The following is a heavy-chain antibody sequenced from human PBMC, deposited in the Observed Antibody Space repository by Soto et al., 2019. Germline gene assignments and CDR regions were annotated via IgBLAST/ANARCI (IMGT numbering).Heavy chain of an antibody. J-gene: IGHJ6*02. Sequence: PSETLSLTCAVSGGSISSGGSSWSWIRQPPGKGLEWIGYIYHSGSTYYNPSLKSRVTISVDRSKNQFSLKLSSVTAADTAVYYCARAHYGDYGYGMDVWGQGTTVTLSS. D-gene: IGHD4-17*01. CDR3: ARAHYGDYGYGMDV. V-gene: IGHV4-30-2*01. CDR2: IYHSGST. CDR1: GGSISSGGSS.